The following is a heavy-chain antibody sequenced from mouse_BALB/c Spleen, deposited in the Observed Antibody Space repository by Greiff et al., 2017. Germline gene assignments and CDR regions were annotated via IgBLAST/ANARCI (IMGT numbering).Heavy chain of an antibody. CDR1: GFTFSSYA. Sequence: GQGVESGGGLVKPGGSLKLSCAASGFTFSSYAMSWVRQSPEKRLEWVAEISSGGSYTYYPDTVTGRFTISRDNAKNTLYLEMSSLRSEDTAMYYCARGAYGNHYFDYWGQGTTLTVSS. CDR2: ISSGGSYT. V-gene: IGHV5-9-4*01. J-gene: IGHJ2*01. CDR3: ARGAYGNHYFDY. D-gene: IGHD2-1*01.